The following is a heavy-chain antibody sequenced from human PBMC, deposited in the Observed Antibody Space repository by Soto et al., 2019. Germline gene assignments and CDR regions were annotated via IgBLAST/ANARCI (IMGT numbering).Heavy chain of an antibody. D-gene: IGHD2-15*01. V-gene: IGHV3-21*01. CDR2: ISSSSSYI. CDR3: AREYCSGGSCYSCFDY. J-gene: IGHJ4*02. CDR1: GFTFSSYS. Sequence: VQLVESGGGLVKPGGSLRLSCAASGFTFSSYSMNWVRQAPGKGLEWVSSISSSSSYIYYADSVKGRFTISRDNAKNSLYLQMNSLRAEGAAVYYCAREYCSGGSCYSCFDYWGQGTLVTVSS.